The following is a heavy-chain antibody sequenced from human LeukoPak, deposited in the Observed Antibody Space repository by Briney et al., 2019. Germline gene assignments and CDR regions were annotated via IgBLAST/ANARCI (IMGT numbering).Heavy chain of an antibody. CDR1: GGSISSYY. CDR2: FFNSGST. J-gene: IGHJ4*02. V-gene: IGHV4-59*01. Sequence: KPSETLSLTCTVSGGSISSYYWSWIRQPPGKGLEWIGYFFNSGSTNYNPSLKSRVTISVDTSKNQFSLRLSSVTAADTAAYFCARGPWGHSSSWWDNWGQGTLVTVSS. CDR3: ARGPWGHSSSWWDN. D-gene: IGHD6-13*01.